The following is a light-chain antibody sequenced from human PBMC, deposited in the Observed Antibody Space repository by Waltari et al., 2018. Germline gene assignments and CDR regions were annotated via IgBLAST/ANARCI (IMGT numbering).Light chain of an antibody. J-gene: IGKJ4*01. Sequence: EIVLTQSPGTLSLSPGERATLSCRASQSVSSTYLGWYQQKPGQAPRLLIFGASSRATGIPDRFSGSGSGTDFTLTISRLEPEDFAVYYCQQYASAPLTFGGGTKVEMK. CDR2: GAS. V-gene: IGKV3-20*01. CDR1: QSVSSTY. CDR3: QQYASAPLT.